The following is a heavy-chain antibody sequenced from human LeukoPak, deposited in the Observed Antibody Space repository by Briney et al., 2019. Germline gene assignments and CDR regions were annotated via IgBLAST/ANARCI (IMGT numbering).Heavy chain of an antibody. CDR1: GGTFSSYA. V-gene: IGHV1-69*01. D-gene: IGHD3-10*01. CDR3: ATRGTYYYGLGSYWNWFDP. CDR2: IIPIFGTA. Sequence: SVTVSCKASGGTFSSYAISWVRQAPGQGLEWMGGIIPIFGTANYAQKFQGRVTITADESTSTAYMELSSLRSEDTAVYYCATRGTYYYGLGSYWNWFDPWAQGTLVTVSS. J-gene: IGHJ5*02.